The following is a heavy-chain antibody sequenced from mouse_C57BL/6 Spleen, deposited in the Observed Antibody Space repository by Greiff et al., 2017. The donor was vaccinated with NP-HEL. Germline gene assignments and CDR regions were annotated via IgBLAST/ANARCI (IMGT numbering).Heavy chain of an antibody. CDR2: IYPGDGDT. CDR1: GYAFSSYW. V-gene: IGHV1-80*01. D-gene: IGHD1-1*01. J-gene: IGHJ4*01. Sequence: QVQLQQSGAELVKPGASVKISCKASGYAFSSYWMNWVKQRPGKGLEWIGQIYPGDGDTNYNGKFKGKATLTADKSSSTAYMQLSSLTSEDSAVYFGAREEIYYGSSYAMGYWGQGTSVTVSS. CDR3: AREEIYYGSSYAMGY.